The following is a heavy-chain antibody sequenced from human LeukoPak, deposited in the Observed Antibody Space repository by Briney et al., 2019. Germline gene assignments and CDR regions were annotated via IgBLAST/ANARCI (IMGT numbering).Heavy chain of an antibody. CDR3: ARDGLDRGSREYYFDF. D-gene: IGHD3/OR15-3a*01. V-gene: IGHV3-53*01. CDR1: GFTVSNNY. CDR2: IYSSGNT. Sequence: PGGSLRLSCAASGFTVSNNYMSWVRQAPGKGLEWVSVIYSSGNTYYADSVKGRFTISRDNSKNTLYLQMNSLRAEDTAVYYCARDGLDRGSREYYFDFWGQGTLVTVSS. J-gene: IGHJ4*02.